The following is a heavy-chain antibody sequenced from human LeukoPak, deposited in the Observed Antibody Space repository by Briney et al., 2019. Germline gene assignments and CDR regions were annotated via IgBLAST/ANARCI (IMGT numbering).Heavy chain of an antibody. CDR3: AKDLRGYSSSAFDY. J-gene: IGHJ4*02. CDR1: GFTFDDYA. Sequence: PGGSLRLSCAASGFTFDDYAMHWVRQAPGKGLEWVSGISWNSGSIGYADSVKGRFTISRDNAKNSLYLQMSSLRAEDTALYYCAKDLRGYSSSAFDYWGQGTLVTVSS. V-gene: IGHV3-9*01. D-gene: IGHD6-13*01. CDR2: ISWNSGSI.